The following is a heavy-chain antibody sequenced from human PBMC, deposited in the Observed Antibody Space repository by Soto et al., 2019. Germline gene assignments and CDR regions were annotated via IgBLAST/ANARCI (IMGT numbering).Heavy chain of an antibody. J-gene: IGHJ3*02. CDR1: GYTFTTYG. D-gene: IGHD3-16*01. V-gene: IGHV1-46*03. CDR2: INPSGDST. CDR3: ARAKDRRWLMGAFDI. Sequence: ASVKVSCKASGYTFTTYGLSWVRQAPGQGLEWMGIINPSGDSTSYAQKLQGRVTMTRDTSTSTVYMELSSLRSEDTAVYYCARAKDRRWLMGAFDIWGQGTMVTVSS.